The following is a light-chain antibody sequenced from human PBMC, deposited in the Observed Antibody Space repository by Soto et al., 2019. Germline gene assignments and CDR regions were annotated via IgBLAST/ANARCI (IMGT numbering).Light chain of an antibody. V-gene: IGLV2-23*01. J-gene: IGLJ1*01. CDR1: SSDVATYNL. Sequence: QSALTQPASVSASPGQSITISCTGTSSDVATYNLVSWYQQHPGKAPKLMIYEGTKRPSGVSNRFSGSKSGNTASLTISGLQAEDEADYYCCSYAGCSTYVFGTGTKLTVL. CDR3: CSYAGCSTYV. CDR2: EGT.